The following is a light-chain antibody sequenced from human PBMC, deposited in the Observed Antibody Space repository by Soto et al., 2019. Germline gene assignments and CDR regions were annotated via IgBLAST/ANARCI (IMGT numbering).Light chain of an antibody. CDR3: QQYDSSPRT. V-gene: IGKV3-20*01. Sequence: EIVLTQSPDTLSLSPGERATLSCRASQSVSSSYLAWYQQKPGQPPRLLIYGAFSSATGIPDRFSGSGSGTVFTLTISRLVPEDFAVYYCQQYDSSPRTFGQGTKVDIK. CDR1: QSVSSSY. J-gene: IGKJ1*01. CDR2: GAF.